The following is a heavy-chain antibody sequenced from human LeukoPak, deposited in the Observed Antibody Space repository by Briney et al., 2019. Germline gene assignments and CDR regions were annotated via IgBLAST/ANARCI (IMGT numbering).Heavy chain of an antibody. CDR1: GYTFTGYY. V-gene: IGHV1-2*02. Sequence: GASVKVSCKASGYTFTGYYMHWVRQAPGQGLGWMEWINPNSGGTNYAQKFQGRVTMTRDTSSTTVYMELTRLRSDDTAVYYCARPLGSLKEYWWFDPWGQGTLVTVSS. CDR3: ARPLGSLKEYWWFDP. J-gene: IGHJ5*02. CDR2: INPNSGGT. D-gene: IGHD2/OR15-2a*01.